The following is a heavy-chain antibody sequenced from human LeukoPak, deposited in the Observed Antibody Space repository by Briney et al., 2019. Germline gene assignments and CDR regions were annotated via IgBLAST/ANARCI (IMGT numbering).Heavy chain of an antibody. D-gene: IGHD4-23*01. Sequence: ASVKVSCKASGYTFTGYYMHWVRQAPGQGLEWMGWINPNSGGTNYAQKFQGRATMTRDTSISTAYMELSRLRSDDTAVYYCARGVGGNSPRLFDYWGQGTLVTVSS. CDR3: ARGVGGNSPRLFDY. J-gene: IGHJ4*02. V-gene: IGHV1-2*02. CDR2: INPNSGGT. CDR1: GYTFTGYY.